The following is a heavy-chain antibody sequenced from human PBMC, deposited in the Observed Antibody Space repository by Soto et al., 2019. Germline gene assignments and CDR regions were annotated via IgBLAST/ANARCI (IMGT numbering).Heavy chain of an antibody. V-gene: IGHV3-23*01. CDR2: IGANGAAT. CDR3: AQAGFSSEEAGGFDF. J-gene: IGHJ3*01. D-gene: IGHD6-19*01. CDR1: GFTFSNYP. Sequence: EVQVLESGGDLIQPGGSLRLSCAAFGFTFSNYPMVWVRQAPEKGLEWVSTIGANGAATHYADSVKGRFTISRDNSKNTMYLQMDSLSGEDTAVDYCAQAGFSSEEAGGFDFWGQGTLVTVSS.